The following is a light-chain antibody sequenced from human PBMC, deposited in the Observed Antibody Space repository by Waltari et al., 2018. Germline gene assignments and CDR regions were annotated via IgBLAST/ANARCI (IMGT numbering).Light chain of an antibody. J-gene: IGKJ2*01. V-gene: IGKV3-20*01. Sequence: EIVLTQSPGTLSLSPGERATLSCRASQSVSSSYLAWYQQKPGQAPRLLNYGASSRATGIPDRFSGSGSGTDFTLTISRLEPEDFAVYYCQQYGSSLYMYTFGQGTKLEIK. CDR2: GAS. CDR3: QQYGSSLYMYT. CDR1: QSVSSSY.